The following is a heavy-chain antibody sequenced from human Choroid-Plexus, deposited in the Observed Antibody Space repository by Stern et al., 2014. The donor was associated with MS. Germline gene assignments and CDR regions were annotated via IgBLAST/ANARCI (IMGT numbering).Heavy chain of an antibody. CDR3: AKDRQWSTYFFDY. D-gene: IGHD2-15*01. J-gene: IGHJ4*02. CDR1: GFTFSNFG. Sequence: VQLVESGGGGAQPGRPLILSCAASGFTFSNFGMHWVRQAPGKGLGRVALISYDGSDKYYADSVKGRFTIFRDNSKNTLYMHMNSLIAEDTAVYYCAKDRQWSTYFFDYWGQGSLVTVSS. CDR2: ISYDGSDK. V-gene: IGHV3-30*18.